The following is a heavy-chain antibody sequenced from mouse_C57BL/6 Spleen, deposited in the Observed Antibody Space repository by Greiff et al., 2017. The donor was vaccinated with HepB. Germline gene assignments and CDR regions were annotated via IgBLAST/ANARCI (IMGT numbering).Heavy chain of an antibody. CDR2: INPNNGGT. Sequence: EVQLQQSGPELVKPGASVKISCKASGYTFTDYYMNWVKQSHGKSLEWIGDINPNNGGTSYNQKFKGKATLTVDKSSSTAYMELRSLTFEDSAVYYCARHSYFDYWGQGTTLTVSS. CDR3: ARHSYFDY. CDR1: GYTFTDYY. J-gene: IGHJ2*01. V-gene: IGHV1-26*01.